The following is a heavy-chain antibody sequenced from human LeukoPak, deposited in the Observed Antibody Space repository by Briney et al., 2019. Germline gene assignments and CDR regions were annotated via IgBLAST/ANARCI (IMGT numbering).Heavy chain of an antibody. Sequence: GGSVRLSCAAPGFTFSDYYMSWLRQAPGKGLEWISYISSSGSADYYADSVRGRFTVSRDNAKSSLYLQMNSLRAEDTAVYYCARTQKYYDLWSGMNWGQGTLVTVSS. J-gene: IGHJ4*02. V-gene: IGHV3-11*04. CDR2: ISSSGSAD. D-gene: IGHD3-3*01. CDR1: GFTFSDYY. CDR3: ARTQKYYDLWSGMN.